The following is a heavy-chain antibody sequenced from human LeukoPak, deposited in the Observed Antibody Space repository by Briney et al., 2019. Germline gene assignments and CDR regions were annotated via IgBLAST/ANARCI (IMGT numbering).Heavy chain of an antibody. V-gene: IGHV4-30-4*08. J-gene: IGHJ4*02. CDR1: GGSISSGDYY. D-gene: IGHD3-16*01. CDR2: IYYSGST. Sequence: SETLSLTCTVSGGSISSGDYYWSWIRQPPGKGLEWIGYIYYSGSTYYNPSLKSRVTTSVDTSKTQFSLKLSSVTAADTAVYYCARVPRRVDYRIDYWGQGTLVTVSS. CDR3: ARVPRRVDYRIDY.